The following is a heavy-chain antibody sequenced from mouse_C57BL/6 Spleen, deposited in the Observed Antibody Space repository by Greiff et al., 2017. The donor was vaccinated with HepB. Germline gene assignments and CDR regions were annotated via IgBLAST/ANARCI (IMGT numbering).Heavy chain of an antibody. D-gene: IGHD1-1*01. V-gene: IGHV1-15*01. CDR2: IDPETGGT. CDR1: GYTFTDYE. Sequence: VQLQQSGAELVRPGASVTLSCKASGYTFTDYEMHWVKQTPVHGLEWIGAIDPETGGTAYNQKFKGKAILTADKSSSTAYMELRSRTSEDSAVYYCTSYYYGSSYAMDYWGQGTSVTVSS. J-gene: IGHJ4*01. CDR3: TSYYYGSSYAMDY.